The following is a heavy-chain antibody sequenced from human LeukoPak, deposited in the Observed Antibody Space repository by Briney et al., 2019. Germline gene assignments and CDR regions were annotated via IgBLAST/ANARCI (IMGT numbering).Heavy chain of an antibody. CDR1: GGSISSGGYY. J-gene: IGHJ5*02. CDR2: IYYSGGT. V-gene: IGHV4-31*03. CDR3: ARGKVGATNWFDP. Sequence: SETLSLTCTVSGGSISSGGYYWSWIRQHPGKGLEWIGYIYYSGGTYYNPSLKSRVTISVDTSKNQFSLKLSSVTAADTAVYYCARGKVGATNWFDPWGQGTLVTVSS. D-gene: IGHD1-26*01.